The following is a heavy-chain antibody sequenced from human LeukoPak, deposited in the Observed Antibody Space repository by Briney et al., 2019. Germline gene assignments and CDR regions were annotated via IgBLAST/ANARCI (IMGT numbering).Heavy chain of an antibody. CDR1: GFTFDDYG. J-gene: IGHJ3*02. D-gene: IGHD3-22*01. CDR2: INWNGGST. CDR3: ARRNHWGYDSSGNHDAFDI. Sequence: PGGSLRLSCAASGFTFDDYGMSWVRQAPGKGLEWVSGINWNGGSTGYADSVKGRFTISRDNAKNSLYLQMNSLRAEDTALYHCARRNHWGYDSSGNHDAFDIWGQGTMVTVSS. V-gene: IGHV3-20*01.